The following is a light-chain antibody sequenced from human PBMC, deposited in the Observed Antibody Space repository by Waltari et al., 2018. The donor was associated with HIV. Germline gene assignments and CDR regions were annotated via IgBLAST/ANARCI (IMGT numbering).Light chain of an antibody. CDR3: ASWDDTLGVV. J-gene: IGLJ2*01. Sequence: QSVLTQPPSASGTPGQRVTISCSGSPSNIGNHSVNWYQQFPGSAPKLLLYSNSQQPLGVPDRFSGSKSGSSASLAISGPQADDEAHYYCASWDDTLGVVFGGGTTLTVL. V-gene: IGLV1-44*01. CDR1: PSNIGNHS. CDR2: SNS.